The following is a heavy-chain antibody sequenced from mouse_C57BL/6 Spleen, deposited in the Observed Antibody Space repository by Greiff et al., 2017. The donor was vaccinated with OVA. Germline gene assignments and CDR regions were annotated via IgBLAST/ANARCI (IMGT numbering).Heavy chain of an antibody. J-gene: IGHJ3*01. CDR2: IDPANGNT. CDR3: ARKGSGSSSWFAY. D-gene: IGHD1-1*01. CDR1: GFNIKNTY. Sequence: DVKLQESVAELVRPGASVKLSCTASGFNIKNTYMHWVKQRPEQGLEWIGRIDPANGNTKYAPKFQGKATITADTSSNTAYLQLSSLTSEDTAIYYCARKGSGSSSWFAYWGQGTLVTVSA. V-gene: IGHV14-3*01.